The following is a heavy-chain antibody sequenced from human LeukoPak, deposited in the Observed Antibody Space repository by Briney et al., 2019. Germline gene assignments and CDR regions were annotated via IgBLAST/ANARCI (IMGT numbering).Heavy chain of an antibody. D-gene: IGHD6-6*01. CDR3: AGARSYYYYMDV. J-gene: IGHJ6*03. V-gene: IGHV3-30*02. CDR2: IRCDGSNK. Sequence: PGGSLRLSCAASGFTFSNYGMHWVRQAPGKGLEGVAFIRCDGSNKYYADSVKGRFTISRDNSKNTLYLQMNSLRAEDTAVYYCAGARSYYYYMDVWGKGTTVTISS. CDR1: GFTFSNYG.